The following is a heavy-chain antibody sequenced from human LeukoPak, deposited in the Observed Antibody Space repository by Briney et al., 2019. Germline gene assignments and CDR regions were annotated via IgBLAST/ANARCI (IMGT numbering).Heavy chain of an antibody. Sequence: AGGSLRLSCAASGFTFSSYSMNWVRQAPGKGLEWVSSISSSSSYIYYADSVKGRFTISRDDAKNSLYLQMNSLRAEDTAVYYCAGDRVLRYFDWFDAFDIWGQGTMVTVSS. CDR1: GFTFSSYS. V-gene: IGHV3-21*01. CDR3: AGDRVLRYFDWFDAFDI. D-gene: IGHD3-9*01. CDR2: ISSSSSYI. J-gene: IGHJ3*02.